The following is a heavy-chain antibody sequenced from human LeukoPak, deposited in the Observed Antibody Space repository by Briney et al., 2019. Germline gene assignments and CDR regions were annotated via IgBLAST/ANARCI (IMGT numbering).Heavy chain of an antibody. CDR2: ISWNSGSI. J-gene: IGHJ4*02. CDR1: GFTFDDYA. D-gene: IGHD3-22*01. Sequence: GGSLRLSCAASGFTFDDYAMHWVRQAPGKGLEWVSGISWNSGSIGYADSVKGRFTISRDNAYNSLYLQMNSLRAEDTAVYFCARGSRDSSGYRYYLNYWGQGTLVTVSS. V-gene: IGHV3-9*01. CDR3: ARGSRDSSGYRYYLNY.